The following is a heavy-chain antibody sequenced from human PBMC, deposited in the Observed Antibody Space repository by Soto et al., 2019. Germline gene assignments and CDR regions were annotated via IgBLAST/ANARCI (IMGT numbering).Heavy chain of an antibody. V-gene: IGHV3-30-3*01. J-gene: IGHJ4*02. Sequence: ESGGGVVQPGRSLRLSCAASGFTFSSYAMHWVRQAPGKGLEWVAVISYDGSNKYYADSVKGRFTISRDNSKNTLYLQMNSLRAEDTAVYYCAREVTGPGDYWGQGTLVTVSS. CDR2: ISYDGSNK. CDR3: AREVTGPGDY. D-gene: IGHD4-4*01. CDR1: GFTFSSYA.